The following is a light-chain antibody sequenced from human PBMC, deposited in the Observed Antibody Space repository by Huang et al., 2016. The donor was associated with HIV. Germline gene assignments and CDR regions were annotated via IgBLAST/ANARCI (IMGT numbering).Light chain of an antibody. Sequence: EIVLTQSPATLSLSPGERATLSCRASQSVSSYLAWYQQRPGQAPRLLNYDASNRAPGIPARFSGSGSGTDFTLTISSLEPEDFAVYYCQQRSNWPPLTFGGGTKVEIK. V-gene: IGKV3-11*01. CDR1: QSVSSY. CDR2: DAS. CDR3: QQRSNWPPLT. J-gene: IGKJ4*01.